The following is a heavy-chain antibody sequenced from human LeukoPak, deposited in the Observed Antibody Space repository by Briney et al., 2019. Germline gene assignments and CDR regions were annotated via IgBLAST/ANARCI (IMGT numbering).Heavy chain of an antibody. D-gene: IGHD3-16*01. Sequence: SETLSLTCTVSGGSISGDHWSWIRQSAEKGLEWIGHIYTSGSTYYNPSLKSRVTMSIDTSKNQFSLKLVSVTAADTAVYYCAKDGSGAYFHTWFDPWGQGTLVTVSS. J-gene: IGHJ5*02. CDR1: GGSISGDH. CDR3: AKDGSGAYFHTWFDP. CDR2: IYTSGST. V-gene: IGHV4-4*07.